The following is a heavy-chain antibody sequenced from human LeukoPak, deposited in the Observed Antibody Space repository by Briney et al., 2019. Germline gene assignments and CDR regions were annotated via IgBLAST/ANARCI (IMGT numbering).Heavy chain of an antibody. CDR1: GFTFSSYE. D-gene: IGHD3-22*01. J-gene: IGHJ1*01. V-gene: IGHV3-48*03. CDR2: ISSSGSTI. CDR3: ARDYYDSGGYPEYFQH. Sequence: GGSLRLSCAASGFTFSSYEMNWVRQAPGKGLEWVSYISSSGSTIYYADSVKGRFTISRDNAKNSLYLQMNSLRAEDTAVYYCARDYYDSGGYPEYFQHWGQGTLVTVSS.